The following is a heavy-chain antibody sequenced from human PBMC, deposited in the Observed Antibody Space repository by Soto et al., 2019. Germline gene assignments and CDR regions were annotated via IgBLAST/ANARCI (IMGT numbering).Heavy chain of an antibody. V-gene: IGHV4-59*08. CDR1: GGSISSYY. J-gene: IGHJ3*02. Sequence: QVQLQESGPGLVKPSETLSLTCTVSGGSISSYYWSWIRQPPGKGLEWIGYIYYSGSTNYNPSLRRRASISXDTSKNQFSLKLSSVTAADTAVYYCARRYGVAFDIWGQGTMVTVSS. D-gene: IGHD3-10*01. CDR2: IYYSGST. CDR3: ARRYGVAFDI.